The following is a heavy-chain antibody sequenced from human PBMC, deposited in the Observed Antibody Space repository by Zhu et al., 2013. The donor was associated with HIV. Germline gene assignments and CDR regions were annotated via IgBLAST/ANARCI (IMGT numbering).Heavy chain of an antibody. CDR3: ATDPYNGGRYSSSWRGGDY. V-gene: IGHV1-24*01. D-gene: IGHD6-13*01. Sequence: QVQLVQSGAEVKKPGASVKVSCKASGYTFTGYYVHWVRQAPGQGLEWMGGFDPEDGETIYAQKFQGRVTMTEDTSTDTAYMELSSLRSEDTAVYYCATDPYNGGRYSSSWRGGDYWGQGTLVTVSS. J-gene: IGHJ4*02. CDR2: FDPEDGET. CDR1: GYTFTGYY.